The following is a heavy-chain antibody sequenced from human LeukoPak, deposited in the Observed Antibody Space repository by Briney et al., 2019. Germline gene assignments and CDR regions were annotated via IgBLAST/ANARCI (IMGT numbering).Heavy chain of an antibody. D-gene: IGHD2-15*01. V-gene: IGHV3-15*07. J-gene: IGHJ4*02. CDR1: GFTFSNAW. Sequence: GGSLRLSCAASGFTFSNAWMNWVRQAPGKGLEWVSRIKSKTDGGTTDYAAPVKGRFTISRDDSKNTLYLQMNSLKTEDTAVYYCTTTYYCSGGSCYSKVYWGQGTLVTVSS. CDR3: TTTYYCSGGSCYSKVY. CDR2: IKSKTDGGTT.